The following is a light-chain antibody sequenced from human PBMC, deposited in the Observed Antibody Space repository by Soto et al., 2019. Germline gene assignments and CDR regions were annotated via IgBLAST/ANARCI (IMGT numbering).Light chain of an antibody. Sequence: SYELTQPPSVSVAPGQTARITCGGINIGNKSVHWYQQKPGQAPVLVVYGESDRPSGIPERFSGSNSGNTATLTISRVEAGDEADYYCQVWDSSSDHPRVFGTGTKLTVL. J-gene: IGLJ1*01. CDR1: NIGNKS. V-gene: IGLV3-21*02. CDR2: GES. CDR3: QVWDSSSDHPRV.